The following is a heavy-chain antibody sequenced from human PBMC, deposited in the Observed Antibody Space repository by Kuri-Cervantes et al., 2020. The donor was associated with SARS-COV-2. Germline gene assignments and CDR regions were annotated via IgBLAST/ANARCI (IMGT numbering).Heavy chain of an antibody. V-gene: IGHV3-21*01. Sequence: GGSLRLSCAASGFTFSSYSMNWVRQAPGKGLEWVSFISSSSNYIYYADSLKGRFTISRDNAKNSLYLQMNGPRAEDTAVYYCARDGSRYSTSSFNYYYYMDVWGKGTTVTVSS. J-gene: IGHJ6*03. D-gene: IGHD6-6*01. CDR1: GFTFSSYS. CDR3: ARDGSRYSTSSFNYYYYMDV. CDR2: ISSSSNYI.